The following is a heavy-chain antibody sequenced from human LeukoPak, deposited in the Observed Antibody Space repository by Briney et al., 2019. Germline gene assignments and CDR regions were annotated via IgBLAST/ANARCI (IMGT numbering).Heavy chain of an antibody. CDR1: GYTFTGYY. CDR3: ARGGSSSAYNWFDP. CDR2: INPNSGGT. V-gene: IGHV1-2*06. J-gene: IGHJ5*02. D-gene: IGHD6-6*01. Sequence: ASVKVSCKASGYTFTGYYMHWVRQAPGQGLEWMGRINPNSGGTNYAQKFQGRVTMTRDTSISTAYMELRRLRSDDTAVYYCARGGSSSAYNWFDPWGQGTLVTVSS.